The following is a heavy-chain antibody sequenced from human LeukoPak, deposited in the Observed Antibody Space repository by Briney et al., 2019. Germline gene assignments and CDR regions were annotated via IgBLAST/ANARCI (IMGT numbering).Heavy chain of an antibody. Sequence: GRSLRLSCAPSGFTFSRHGMHWVRQAPGKGLEWVAIISNNGSRKYYAHSVEGRFTISRDNSKNTLYLQMDSLRAEDTAVYYCARDRAWNYFDYWGQGTLVTISS. CDR2: ISNNGSRK. CDR1: GFTFSRHG. V-gene: IGHV3-30*03. CDR3: ARDRAWNYFDY. J-gene: IGHJ4*02. D-gene: IGHD3-3*01.